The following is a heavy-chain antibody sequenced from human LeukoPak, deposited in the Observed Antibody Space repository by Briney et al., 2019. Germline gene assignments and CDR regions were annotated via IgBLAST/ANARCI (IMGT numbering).Heavy chain of an antibody. Sequence: ASVKVSCKASGYTFTGYYMHWVRQAPGQGLEWMGWINPNRGGTNYAQKFQGRVTMTRDTSISTAYMELSRLRSDDTAVYYCARGGYYASSGYYDAFDIWGQGTMVTVSS. V-gene: IGHV1-2*02. CDR3: ARGGYYASSGYYDAFDI. CDR2: INPNRGGT. J-gene: IGHJ3*02. CDR1: GYTFTGYY. D-gene: IGHD3-22*01.